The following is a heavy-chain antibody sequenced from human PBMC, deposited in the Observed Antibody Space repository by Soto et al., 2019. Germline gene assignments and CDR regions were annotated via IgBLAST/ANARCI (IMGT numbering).Heavy chain of an antibody. CDR1: DYPCTMYG. J-gene: IGHJ6*02. V-gene: IGHV1-18*01. CDR2: ISAYNGNT. CDR3: ARVHIQLWSPGPDYYYGMDV. D-gene: IGHD5-18*01. Sequence: AAMKVSSTASDYPCTMYGISWKQQAAGQGLEWMGWISAYNGNTNYAQKLQGRVTMTTDTSTSTAYMELRSLRSDDTAVYYCARVHIQLWSPGPDYYYGMDVWGQGTTVT.